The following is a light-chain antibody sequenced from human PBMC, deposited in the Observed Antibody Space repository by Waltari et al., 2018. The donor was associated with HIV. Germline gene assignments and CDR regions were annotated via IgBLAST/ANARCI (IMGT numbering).Light chain of an antibody. CDR1: QSVLYSSSSDNY. CDR3: QQYYSPPYS. Sequence: DIVMTQSPDSLAVSLGERATINCKSSQSVLYSSSSDNYLAWYKQKPGQTPKLLLYCASPRQSGVPDLFSGSVSGTDFSLIISRLQAEDVAIYYCQQYYSPPYSFGQGPKLEIK. V-gene: IGKV4-1*01. CDR2: CAS. J-gene: IGKJ2*03.